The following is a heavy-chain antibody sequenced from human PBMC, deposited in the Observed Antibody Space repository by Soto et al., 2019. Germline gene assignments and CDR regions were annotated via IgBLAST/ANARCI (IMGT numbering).Heavy chain of an antibody. J-gene: IGHJ4*02. Sequence: QVQLVESGGGVVQPGRSLRLSCAASGFTFSSYGMHWVRQAPGKGLEWVAVIWYDGSNKYYADSVKGRFTISRDNSKNTLSLQMNSLRAEDTAVYYCARGMGSVAGFDYWGQGTLVTFSS. CDR2: IWYDGSNK. V-gene: IGHV3-33*01. CDR1: GFTFSSYG. CDR3: ARGMGSVAGFDY. D-gene: IGHD6-19*01.